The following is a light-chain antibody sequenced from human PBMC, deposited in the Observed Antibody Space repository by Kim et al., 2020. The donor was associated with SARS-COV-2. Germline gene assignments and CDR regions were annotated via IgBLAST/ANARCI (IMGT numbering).Light chain of an antibody. Sequence: TRMTQSPSSISASTGDTVTITCRASEDIGNYVAWYQHHAGQGPKLLIYSGSTLQSGVQSKFSGSGSGTDFTLTITWLQSEDLATYYCQQYYAYPYTFGPGTKLEI. CDR1: EDIGNY. V-gene: IGKV1-8*01. J-gene: IGKJ2*01. CDR2: SGS. CDR3: QQYYAYPYT.